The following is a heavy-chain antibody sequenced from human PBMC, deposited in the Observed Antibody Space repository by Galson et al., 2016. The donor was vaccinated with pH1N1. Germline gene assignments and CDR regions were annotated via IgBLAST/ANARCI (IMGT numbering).Heavy chain of an antibody. CDR1: GGSISSGSYY. D-gene: IGHD4-17*01. J-gene: IGHJ5*02. CDR3: AKAPYGDYVKWFDP. Sequence: TLSLTCTVSGGSISSGSYYWSWIRQPAGKGLEWIGYIYTSGSTNYNPSLKSRVTISVDTSKNQFSLNLSSVTAADTAVYYCAKAPYGDYVKWFDPWGQGTLVTVSS. V-gene: IGHV4-61*09. CDR2: IYTSGST.